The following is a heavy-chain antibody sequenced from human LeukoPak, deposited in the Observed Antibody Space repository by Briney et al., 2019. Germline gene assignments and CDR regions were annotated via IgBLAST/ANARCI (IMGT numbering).Heavy chain of an antibody. CDR1: GFTFSSYS. CDR3: ARAVAGRPYYFDY. Sequence: GGSLRLSCAASGFTFSSYSMNWVRQAPGKGLEWVSSISSSSSYIYYADSVKGRFTISRDNAKNSLYLQMNSLRAEDTAVYYCARAVAGRPYYFDYWGQGTLVTVSS. V-gene: IGHV3-21*01. J-gene: IGHJ4*02. D-gene: IGHD6-19*01. CDR2: ISSSSSYI.